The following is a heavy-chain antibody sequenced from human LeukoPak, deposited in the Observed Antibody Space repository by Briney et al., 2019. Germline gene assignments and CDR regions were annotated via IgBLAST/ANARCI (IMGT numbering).Heavy chain of an antibody. D-gene: IGHD3-10*01. J-gene: IGHJ3*02. CDR2: IYTSGST. Sequence: NSSETLSLTCTVSGGSISSGSYYWSWIRQPAGKGLEWIGRIYTSGSTNYNPSLKSRVTMSVDTSKNQFSLKLSSVTAADTAVYYCARDRDDAFDIWGQGTMVTVSS. V-gene: IGHV4-61*02. CDR3: ARDRDDAFDI. CDR1: GGSISSGSYY.